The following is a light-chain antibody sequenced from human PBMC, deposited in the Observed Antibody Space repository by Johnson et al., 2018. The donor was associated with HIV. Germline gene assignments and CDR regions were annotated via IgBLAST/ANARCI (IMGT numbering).Light chain of an antibody. CDR3: GTWDSSLSVSYV. CDR2: DND. Sequence: QSVLTQPPSVSAAPGQKVTVSCSGSNTNIGNDFVSWYQQLPGKAPRLLIYDNDQRPSWIPDRFSASKSGTSATLDITGLQTGDEADYYCGTWDSSLSVSYVFGTGTKVTVL. CDR1: NTNIGNDF. J-gene: IGLJ1*01. V-gene: IGLV1-51*01.